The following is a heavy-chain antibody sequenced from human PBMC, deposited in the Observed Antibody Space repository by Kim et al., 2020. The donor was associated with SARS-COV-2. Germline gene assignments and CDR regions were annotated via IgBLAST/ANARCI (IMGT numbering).Heavy chain of an antibody. J-gene: IGHJ4*02. V-gene: IGHV3-66*01. CDR1: GFTVSSNY. CDR2: IYSGGIT. Sequence: GGSLRLSCVASGFTVSSNYMSWVRQAPGKGLEWVSVIYSGGITYYADSVKGRFTISRDNSKNTLYLQMNSLRAEDTAVYYCARDLYCSSTSCSNANWGQGTLVTVSS. D-gene: IGHD2-2*01. CDR3: ARDLYCSSTSCSNAN.